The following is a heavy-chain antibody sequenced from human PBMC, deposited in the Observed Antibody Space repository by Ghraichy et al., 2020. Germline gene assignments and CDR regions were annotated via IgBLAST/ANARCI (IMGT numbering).Heavy chain of an antibody. V-gene: IGHV4-59*01. D-gene: IGHD3-10*01. Sequence: SETLSLTCTVSGGSISSYFWSWIRQPPGKGLEWMGYVYYSGSINYNPSLKSRVTMSVDTSQNQFSLRMSSVTAADTAVYYCARALSYGSGRYSAVGHWGQGALVTVYS. J-gene: IGHJ4*02. CDR1: GGSISSYF. CDR3: ARALSYGSGRYSAVGH. CDR2: VYYSGSI.